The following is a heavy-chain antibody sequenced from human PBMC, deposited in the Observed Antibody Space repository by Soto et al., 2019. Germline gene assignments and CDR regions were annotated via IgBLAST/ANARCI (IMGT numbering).Heavy chain of an antibody. CDR1: GGSISSYY. D-gene: IGHD3-10*01. V-gene: IGHV4-59*01. CDR2: IYYSGST. J-gene: IGHJ6*02. CDR3: ARYSFTIVPRVYHCLDV. Sequence: SETLSLTCTVSGGSISSYYWSWIRQPPGKGLEWIGYIYYSGSTNYNPSLKRRVTISVDTSKNEFSLKLSSVTAAGTAVYYCARYSFTIVPRVYHCLDVWGPGTTLTVSS.